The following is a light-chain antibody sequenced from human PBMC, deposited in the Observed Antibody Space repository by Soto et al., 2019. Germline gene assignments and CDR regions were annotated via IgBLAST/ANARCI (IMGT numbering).Light chain of an antibody. CDR1: TSDIGAYEH. V-gene: IGLV2-11*01. Sequence: QSALTQPSSMSGSPGQSITISCTGTTSDIGAYEHVSWYQKYPGKAPRLMIYDVSKRPSGVPDRFSGSKSGNTASLTISGLQAEDEADYYCCSHAGSFTLVFGGGTKLTVL. J-gene: IGLJ2*01. CDR2: DVS. CDR3: CSHAGSFTLV.